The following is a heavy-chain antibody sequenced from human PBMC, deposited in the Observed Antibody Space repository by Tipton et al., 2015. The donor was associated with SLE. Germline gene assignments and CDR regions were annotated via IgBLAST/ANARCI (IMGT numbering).Heavy chain of an antibody. D-gene: IGHD6-13*01. CDR2: IYYSGST. CDR3: AREGEAAAGLEDSWFGP. CDR1: GGSIRSNY. Sequence: GLVKPSETLSLTCTVSGGSIRSNYWSWIRQPPGKGLEWIGYIYYSGSTDYNPSLKSRVTLSVDTSKKQFSLTLTSVTAADTAVYYCAREGEAAAGLEDSWFGPWGQGTRVTVSP. J-gene: IGHJ5*02. V-gene: IGHV4-59*01.